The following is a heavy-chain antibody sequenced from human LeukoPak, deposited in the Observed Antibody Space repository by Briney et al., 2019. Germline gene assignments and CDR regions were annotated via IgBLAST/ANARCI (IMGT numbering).Heavy chain of an antibody. CDR1: GGSIDSSSYY. Sequence: TPSETLSLTCAVSGGSIDSSSYYWGWIRQPPGKGLEWIGSIFRTGSTYYSASLKSRVSISVDTSKNHIALKLTSVTAADTAVYFCARRVGFYGSGSLNYFDPWGQGILVSVS. CDR2: IFRTGST. J-gene: IGHJ5*01. CDR3: ARRVGFYGSGSLNYFDP. D-gene: IGHD3-10*01. V-gene: IGHV4-39*02.